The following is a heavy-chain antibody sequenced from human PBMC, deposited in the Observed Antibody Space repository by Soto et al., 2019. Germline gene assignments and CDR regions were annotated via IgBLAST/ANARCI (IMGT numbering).Heavy chain of an antibody. J-gene: IGHJ4*02. D-gene: IGHD3-22*01. CDR2: IYYSGST. Sequence: PSETLSLTCTVSGGSISSYCWSWIRQPPGKGLEWIGYIYYSGSTNYNPSLKSRVTISVDTSKNQFSLKLRSVTAADTAVYYCERGGSMIVERFFDYWGQGTLVTVSS. CDR3: ERGGSMIVERFFDY. CDR1: GGSISSYC. V-gene: IGHV4-59*01.